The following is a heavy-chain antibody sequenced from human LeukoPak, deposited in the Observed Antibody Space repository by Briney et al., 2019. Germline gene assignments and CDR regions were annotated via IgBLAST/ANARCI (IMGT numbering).Heavy chain of an antibody. Sequence: GRSLRLSCAASGFTFSSYGMHWVRQAPGKGLEWVAVISYDGSNKYYTDSVKGRFSISRDNSKNTLYLQMNSLRAEDTAVYYCAKRNRWEVYFDYWGRGTLVTVSS. CDR2: ISYDGSNK. CDR1: GFTFSSYG. D-gene: IGHD1-26*01. V-gene: IGHV3-30*18. J-gene: IGHJ4*02. CDR3: AKRNRWEVYFDY.